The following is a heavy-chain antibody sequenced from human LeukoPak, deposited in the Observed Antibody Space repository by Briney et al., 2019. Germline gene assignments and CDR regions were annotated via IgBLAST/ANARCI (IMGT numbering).Heavy chain of an antibody. J-gene: IGHJ4*02. V-gene: IGHV3-21*01. D-gene: IGHD2-2*01. CDR2: ISSAGGYI. CDR3: AREIVSSNSFDN. Sequence: GGSLRLSCAASGFTFSSYTLNWVRQAPGEGLEWVSSISSAGGYIYYADSVKGRFTISRDNAKNSLYLQMNSLRAVDTAVYYCAREIVSSNSFDNWGQGTLVTVSS. CDR1: GFTFSSYT.